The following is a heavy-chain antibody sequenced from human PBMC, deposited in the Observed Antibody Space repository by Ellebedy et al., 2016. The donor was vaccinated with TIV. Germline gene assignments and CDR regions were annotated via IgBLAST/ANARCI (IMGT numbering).Heavy chain of an antibody. CDR1: GYSFTSYW. D-gene: IGHD4-17*01. Sequence: GESLKISXKGSGYSFTSYWIGWVRQMPGKGLEWMGIIYPGDSDTRYSPSFQGQVTISADKSISTAYLQWSSLKASDTAMYYCARQSSDYVESPPGWFDPWGQGTLVTVSS. V-gene: IGHV5-51*01. J-gene: IGHJ5*02. CDR3: ARQSSDYVESPPGWFDP. CDR2: IYPGDSDT.